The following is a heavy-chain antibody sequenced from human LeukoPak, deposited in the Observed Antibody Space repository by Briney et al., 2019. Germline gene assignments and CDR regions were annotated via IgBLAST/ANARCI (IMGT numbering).Heavy chain of an antibody. V-gene: IGHV1-46*02. Sequence: ASVKVSCKASGYTFNSYYMHWVRQAPGQGLEWMGIINSSGGGTSYAQKFQGRVTMTRDTSTSTVHMELNSLRSEDTAVYYCARDGAYCSSASCYRSGPHWFDSWGQGTVVSVSS. D-gene: IGHD2-2*01. CDR3: ARDGAYCSSASCYRSGPHWFDS. J-gene: IGHJ5*01. CDR1: GYTFNSYY. CDR2: INSSGGGT.